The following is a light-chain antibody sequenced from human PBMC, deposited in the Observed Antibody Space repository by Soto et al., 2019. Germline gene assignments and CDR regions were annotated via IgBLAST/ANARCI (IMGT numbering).Light chain of an antibody. J-gene: IGLJ3*02. CDR1: ASNLGAKYA. CDR3: QSYDTTLSGLV. Sequence: QSVLTHPPSVSGAPGQRVTISCTGSASNLGAKYAVHWYQHLPGTAPKLLIYDNIHRPSGVPDRFSGSKSDTSASLAITGLQAEDEADYYCQSYDTTLSGLVFGGGTKVTVL. V-gene: IGLV1-40*01. CDR2: DNI.